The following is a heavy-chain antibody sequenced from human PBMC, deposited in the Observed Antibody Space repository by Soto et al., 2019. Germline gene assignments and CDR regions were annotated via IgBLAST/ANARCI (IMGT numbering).Heavy chain of an antibody. D-gene: IGHD1-7*01. CDR2: ISSSSSYI. J-gene: IGHJ6*03. V-gene: IGHV3-21*01. Sequence: GGSLRLSCAASGFTFSSYSMNWVRQAPGKGLEWVSSISSSSSYIYYADSVKGRFTISRDNAKNSLYLQMNSLRAEDTAVYYCARDKEDNWNFFGLIYYYYYMDVWGKGTTVTVSS. CDR1: GFTFSSYS. CDR3: ARDKEDNWNFFGLIYYYYYMDV.